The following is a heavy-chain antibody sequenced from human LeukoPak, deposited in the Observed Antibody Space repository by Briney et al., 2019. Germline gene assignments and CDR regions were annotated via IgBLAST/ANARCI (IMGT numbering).Heavy chain of an antibody. Sequence: GRSLRLSCAASGFTFSSYGMHWVRQAPGKGLEWVAVISYDGSNKYYADSVKGRFTISRDNSKSTLYLQMDSLRAEDTAVYYCAKPYPLVGATGAFDIWGQGTMVTVSS. J-gene: IGHJ3*02. V-gene: IGHV3-30*18. CDR1: GFTFSSYG. CDR2: ISYDGSNK. CDR3: AKPYPLVGATGAFDI. D-gene: IGHD1-26*01.